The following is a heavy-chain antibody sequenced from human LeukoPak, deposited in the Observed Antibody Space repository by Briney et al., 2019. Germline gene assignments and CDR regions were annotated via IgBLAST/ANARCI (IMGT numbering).Heavy chain of an antibody. Sequence: HPGGSLRLSCTVSGFTVSSNSMTWVRQAPGKGLEWVSAISGSGYSTYYADSVKGRFTISRDNSKNTLYLQMNSLRAEDTALYFCAQWSRYFDYWGQGTLVTVSS. D-gene: IGHD1-26*01. CDR1: GFTVSSNS. CDR3: AQWSRYFDY. J-gene: IGHJ4*02. V-gene: IGHV3-23*01. CDR2: ISGSGYST.